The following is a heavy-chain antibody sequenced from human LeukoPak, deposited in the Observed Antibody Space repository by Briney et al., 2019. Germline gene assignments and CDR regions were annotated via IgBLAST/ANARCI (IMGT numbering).Heavy chain of an antibody. CDR2: ISSSGSTI. Sequence: PGGSLRLSCAASGFTFSDYYMSWIRQAPGKGLEWVSYISSSGSTIYYADSVKGRFTISRDNAKNSLYLQMNSLRAEDTAVYYCARVTTMIVVVLGNYYYYYYMDVWGKGTTVTISS. CDR3: ARVTTMIVVVLGNYYYYYYMDV. D-gene: IGHD3-22*01. V-gene: IGHV3-11*01. J-gene: IGHJ6*03. CDR1: GFTFSDYY.